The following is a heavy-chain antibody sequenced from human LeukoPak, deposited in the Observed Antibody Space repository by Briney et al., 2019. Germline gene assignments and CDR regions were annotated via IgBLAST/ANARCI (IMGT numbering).Heavy chain of an antibody. CDR2: ISGTDTNT. J-gene: IGHJ4*02. CDR1: GFTFSNYA. Sequence: GGSLRLSCAASGFTFSNYAMYWVRQAPGKGLEWVSAISGTDTNTHYADSVKGRFTISRDNSKNTLYLQMNSLRAEDTAVYYCARAGGSTVSHSDYWGQGTLVTVSS. V-gene: IGHV3-23*01. D-gene: IGHD4-17*01. CDR3: ARAGGSTVSHSDY.